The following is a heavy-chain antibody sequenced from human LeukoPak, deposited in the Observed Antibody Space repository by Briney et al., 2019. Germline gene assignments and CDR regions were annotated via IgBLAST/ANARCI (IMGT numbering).Heavy chain of an antibody. J-gene: IGHJ4*02. CDR1: GGSISSYY. CDR2: IYYSGST. CDR3: ARLPFYYDSGGYRYYFDY. Sequence: PSETLSLTCTVSGGSISSYYWSWIRQPLGKGLEWIGYIYYSGSTNYNPSLKSRVTISVDASKNQFSLKLSSVTAADTAVYYCARLPFYYDSGGYRYYFDYWGQGTLVTVSS. V-gene: IGHV4-59*08. D-gene: IGHD3-22*01.